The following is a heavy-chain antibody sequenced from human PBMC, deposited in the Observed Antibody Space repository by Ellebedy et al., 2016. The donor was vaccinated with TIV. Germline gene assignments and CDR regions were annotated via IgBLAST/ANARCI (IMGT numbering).Heavy chain of an antibody. Sequence: ASVKVSCKASGGTFSSYAISWVRQAPGQGLEWMGGIIPILGIANYAQKFQGRVTITADKSTSTAYMELSSLRSEDTAVYYCARDGSGRTTVTTGFGYWGQGTLVSVSS. D-gene: IGHD4-17*01. J-gene: IGHJ4*02. V-gene: IGHV1-69*10. CDR1: GGTFSSYA. CDR2: IIPILGIA. CDR3: ARDGSGRTTVTTGFGY.